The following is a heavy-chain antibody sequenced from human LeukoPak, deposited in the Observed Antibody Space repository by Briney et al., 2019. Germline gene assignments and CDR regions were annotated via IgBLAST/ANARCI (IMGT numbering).Heavy chain of an antibody. CDR2: IHYDGST. CDR1: GGSINSGDYY. Sequence: SQTLSLTCTVSGGSINSGDYYWSWIRQPPGKGLEWIGYIHYDGSTYYKPSLKSRVTLLLDMSKSQFSLKLSSVTAADTAVYFCARAVAGNSYHFDYWGQGTLVTVSS. J-gene: IGHJ4*02. V-gene: IGHV4-30-4*01. CDR3: ARAVAGNSYHFDY. D-gene: IGHD6-19*01.